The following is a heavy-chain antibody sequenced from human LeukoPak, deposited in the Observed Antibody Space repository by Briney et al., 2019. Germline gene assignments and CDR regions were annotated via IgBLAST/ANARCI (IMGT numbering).Heavy chain of an antibody. CDR1: GFTFSSYA. V-gene: IGHV3-23*01. CDR3: ARVQDSGSYYNY. D-gene: IGHD1-26*01. Sequence: GGSLRLSCAASGFTFSSYAMSWVRQAPGKGLEWVSAISGSGGSTYYADSVKGRFTISRDNSKNTLYLQMNSLRAEDTAVYYCARVQDSGSYYNYWGQGTLVTVSS. J-gene: IGHJ4*02. CDR2: ISGSGGST.